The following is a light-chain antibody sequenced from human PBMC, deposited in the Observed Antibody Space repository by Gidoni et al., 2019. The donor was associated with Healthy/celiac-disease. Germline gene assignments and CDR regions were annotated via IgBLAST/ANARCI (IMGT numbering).Light chain of an antibody. CDR2: GAS. CDR1: QSVSSSY. CDR3: QQYGSSPLST. J-gene: IGKJ2*02. Sequence: EIVLTQSPCTLSLSPVERATLSCSASQSVSSSYLAWYQKKPGQAPRLLIYGASSRATGITDRFSGSGYGTDFTLTIRRLEPEDFAVYYCQQYGSSPLSTFGQGTKLEIK. V-gene: IGKV3-20*01.